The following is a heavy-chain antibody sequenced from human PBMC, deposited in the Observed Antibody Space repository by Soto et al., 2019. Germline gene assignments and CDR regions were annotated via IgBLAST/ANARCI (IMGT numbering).Heavy chain of an antibody. Sequence: QVQLQQSGPGLVKPSETLSLTCSVSGGSISNYYWSWIRQPAGKGLEWIGHIYSSGSTSYNPSLKSRVTMSVDTSKNQFSLKLSSVTAADTAMYYCARFDQHDYPIKKNFFDYWGQGTLVTVSS. CDR3: ARFDQHDYPIKKNFFDY. CDR2: IYSSGST. CDR1: GGSISNYY. V-gene: IGHV4-4*07. D-gene: IGHD4-17*01. J-gene: IGHJ4*02.